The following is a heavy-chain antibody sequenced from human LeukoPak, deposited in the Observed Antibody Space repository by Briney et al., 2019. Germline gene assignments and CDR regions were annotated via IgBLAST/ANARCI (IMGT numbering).Heavy chain of an antibody. J-gene: IGHJ6*02. CDR2: MNPNNGNT. V-gene: IGHV1-8*02. CDR3: ARGFYYYGLDV. CDR1: GYTFTRYG. Sequence: ASVKVSCKASGYTFTRYGINWVRQAPGQGLEWLGWMNPNNGNTGYEQKFQGRVNMTRSTSIDTAYMELNTLTSDDTAAYYCARGFYYYGLDVWGQGTTVTVSS.